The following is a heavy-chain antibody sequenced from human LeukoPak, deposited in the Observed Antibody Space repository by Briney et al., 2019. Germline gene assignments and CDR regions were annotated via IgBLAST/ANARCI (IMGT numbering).Heavy chain of an antibody. J-gene: IGHJ6*02. V-gene: IGHV3-23*01. Sequence: GASLRLSCAASGFTFSSYAMSWVRQAPGKGLEWVSAISGSGGSTYYADSVKGRFTISRDNSKNTLYLQMNSLRAEDTAVYYCAKDSPARATIFGVVIGDYYYGMDVWGQGTTVTVSS. CDR2: ISGSGGST. CDR1: GFTFSSYA. CDR3: AKDSPARATIFGVVIGDYYYGMDV. D-gene: IGHD3-3*01.